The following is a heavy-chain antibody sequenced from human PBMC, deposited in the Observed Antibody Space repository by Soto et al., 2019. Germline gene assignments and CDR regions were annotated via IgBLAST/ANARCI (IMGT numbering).Heavy chain of an antibody. CDR1: GYTFTSYG. D-gene: IGHD2-15*01. J-gene: IGHJ4*02. V-gene: IGHV1-18*01. Sequence: QVQLVQSGAEVKKPGASVKVSCKASGYTFTSYGISWVRQAPGQGLEWMGWISAYNGNTNYAQKLQGRVTMTTDTSTSTAYVELRSLRSDDTAVYYCARDQMGYCSGGSCYSPRYWGQGTLVTVSS. CDR2: ISAYNGNT. CDR3: ARDQMGYCSGGSCYSPRY.